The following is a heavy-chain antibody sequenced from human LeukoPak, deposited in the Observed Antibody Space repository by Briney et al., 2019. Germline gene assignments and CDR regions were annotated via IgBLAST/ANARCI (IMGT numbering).Heavy chain of an antibody. Sequence: AGGSLKLSCAASGFTFSGSAMHWVRQASGKGLEWVGRIRSKANNYATSYAASVKGRFTISRDDSKNTAYLQMNSLKTEDTAVYYCTTRQAGGWPVDYWGQGTLVTVSS. CDR1: GFTFSGSA. CDR3: TTRQAGGWPVDY. V-gene: IGHV3-73*01. CDR2: IRSKANNYAT. J-gene: IGHJ4*02. D-gene: IGHD6-19*01.